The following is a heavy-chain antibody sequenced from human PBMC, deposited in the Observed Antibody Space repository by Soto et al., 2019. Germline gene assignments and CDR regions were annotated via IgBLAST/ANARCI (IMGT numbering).Heavy chain of an antibody. CDR3: ARVYSGSYSDS. CDR2: IFHSGST. D-gene: IGHD1-26*01. J-gene: IGHJ4*02. V-gene: IGHV4-4*02. Sequence: SETLSLTCGVSGASIRSNNRWSWVRQPPGKGLEWIGEIFHSGSTNYSPSLKTRLTISVGESKNQFSLKLSSVTAADTAVYYCARVYSGSYSDSWGRGTLVTVSS. CDR1: GASIRSNNR.